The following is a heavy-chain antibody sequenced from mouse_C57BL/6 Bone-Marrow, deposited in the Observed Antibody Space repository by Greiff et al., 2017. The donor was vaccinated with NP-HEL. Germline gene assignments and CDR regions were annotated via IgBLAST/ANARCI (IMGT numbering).Heavy chain of an antibody. CDR1: GFTFSDYY. V-gene: IGHV5-12*01. J-gene: IGHJ3*01. Sequence: EVQGVESGGGLVQPGGSLKLSCAASGFTFSDYYMYWVRQTPEKRLEWVAYISNGGGSTYYPDTVKGRFTISRDNAKNTLYLQMSRLKSEDTAMYYCARLITTVVATAWFAYWGQGTLVTVSA. D-gene: IGHD1-1*01. CDR3: ARLITTVVATAWFAY. CDR2: ISNGGGST.